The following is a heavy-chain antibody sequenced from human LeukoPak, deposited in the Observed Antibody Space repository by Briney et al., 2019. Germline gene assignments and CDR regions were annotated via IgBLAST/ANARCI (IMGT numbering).Heavy chain of an antibody. V-gene: IGHV3-23*01. CDR1: GFTFSIYA. J-gene: IGHJ5*02. CDR2: ISGSGGST. Sequence: GGSLRLSCAASGFTFSIYAMSWVRQAPGKGLEWVSTISGSGGSTHYADSVKGRFTISRDNSKNTLNLQMNSLSAEDTAVYYCVRGYSYGWFDPWGKGTLVTVSS. CDR3: VRGYSYGWFDP. D-gene: IGHD5-18*01.